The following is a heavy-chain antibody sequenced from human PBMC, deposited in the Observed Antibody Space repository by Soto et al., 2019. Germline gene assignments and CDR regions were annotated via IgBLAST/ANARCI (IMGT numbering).Heavy chain of an antibody. J-gene: IGHJ4*02. Sequence: GGSLRLSCAASGFTFSSYAMHWVRQAPGKGLEWVAVISYDGSNKYYADSVKGRFTISRDNSKNTLYLQMNSLRAEDTAVYYCARALLAGFFDYWGQGTLVTVSS. CDR1: GFTFSSYA. D-gene: IGHD6-19*01. CDR3: ARALLAGFFDY. V-gene: IGHV3-30-3*01. CDR2: ISYDGSNK.